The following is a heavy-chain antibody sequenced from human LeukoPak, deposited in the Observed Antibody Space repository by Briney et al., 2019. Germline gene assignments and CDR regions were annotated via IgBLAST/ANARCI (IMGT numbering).Heavy chain of an antibody. CDR2: ISVDGETT. CDR3: AQGYSSGWYPN. J-gene: IGHJ4*02. Sequence: PGGSLRLSCAVSGFSVGNSGMSWVRQAPAKGLEWISAISVDGETTYHADSVKGRFIISSDNSKNTLFLQLSSLRGEDTAVYYCAQGYSSGWYPNWGQGSLVSVSS. CDR1: GFSVGNSG. V-gene: IGHV3-23*01. D-gene: IGHD6-19*01.